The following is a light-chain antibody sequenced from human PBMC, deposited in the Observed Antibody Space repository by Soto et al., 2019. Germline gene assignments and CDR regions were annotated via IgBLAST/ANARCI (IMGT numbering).Light chain of an antibody. V-gene: IGKV1-5*03. CDR1: QSIDSW. CDR2: KAS. Sequence: DIQMTQSPSTLSASVGDRVTITCRASQSIDSWLAWYQQKPGKAPNLLIYKASSLESGVPSRFSGSRSGTEFTLTISSLQPDDFATYYGQQYNSYPRTFGQGTKVEVK. CDR3: QQYNSYPRT. J-gene: IGKJ1*01.